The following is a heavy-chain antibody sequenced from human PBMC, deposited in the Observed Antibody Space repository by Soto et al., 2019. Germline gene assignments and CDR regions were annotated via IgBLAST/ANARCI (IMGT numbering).Heavy chain of an antibody. D-gene: IGHD2-2*02. CDR3: ARARFQVLYGKPYFDS. Sequence: TLSLTCTVSGGSITTGGSYWSWIRQHPGKGLEWIGNIYHSGNTYYNPSLKSRLTISVDTSKNHFSLMLDSVTAADTAVYYCARARFQVLYGKPYFDSWGQGTLVTVSS. V-gene: IGHV4-31*03. CDR1: GGSITTGGSY. J-gene: IGHJ4*02. CDR2: IYHSGNT.